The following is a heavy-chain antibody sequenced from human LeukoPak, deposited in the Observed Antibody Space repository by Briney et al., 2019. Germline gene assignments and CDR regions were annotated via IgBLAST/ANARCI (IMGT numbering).Heavy chain of an antibody. J-gene: IGHJ4*02. CDR3: AKVHLTYYYDSSGYGFQDS. D-gene: IGHD3-22*01. Sequence: GGSLRLSCTASGFSFSSSSLNWVRQAPGKGLEWVSYISRSSITKFYADSVKGRFTISRDNAKNSLYLQMNSLRAEDTAVYYCAKVHLTYYYDSSGYGFQDSWGQGTLVTVSS. CDR2: ISRSSITK. V-gene: IGHV3-48*01. CDR1: GFSFSSSS.